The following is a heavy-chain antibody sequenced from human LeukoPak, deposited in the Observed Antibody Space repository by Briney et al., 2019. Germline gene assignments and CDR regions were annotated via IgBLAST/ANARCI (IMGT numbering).Heavy chain of an antibody. V-gene: IGHV3-48*01. J-gene: IGHJ4*02. CDR3: ACGYSGNDFYCFDH. CDR2: ISSTSSPL. D-gene: IGHD5-12*01. CDR1: GFNFNGYS. Sequence: PGGSLRLSCAASGFNFNGYSMYWVRQAPGKGLEWVSYISSTSSPLYYADSVKGRFTISRDNAKKSVYLQMNSLRAEDTAIYYCACGYSGNDFYCFDHWGQGTLVTVSS.